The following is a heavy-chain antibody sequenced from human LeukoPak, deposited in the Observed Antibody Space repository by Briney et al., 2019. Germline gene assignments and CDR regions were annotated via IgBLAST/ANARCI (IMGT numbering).Heavy chain of an antibody. D-gene: IGHD6-13*01. Sequence: GGSLRLSCAASGFTFSSYAMSWVRQAPGKGLEWVAFIRYDGSNKYYADSVKGRFTISRDNSKNTLYLQMNSLRAEDTAVYYCAKGLAAAGILDYWGQGTLVTVSS. CDR3: AKGLAAAGILDY. CDR1: GFTFSSYA. J-gene: IGHJ4*02. V-gene: IGHV3-30*02. CDR2: IRYDGSNK.